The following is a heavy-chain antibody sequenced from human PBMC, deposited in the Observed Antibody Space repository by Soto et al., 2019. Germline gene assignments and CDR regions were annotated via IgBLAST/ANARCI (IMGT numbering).Heavy chain of an antibody. J-gene: IGHJ5*02. CDR1: GYTFTGYY. D-gene: IGHD2-21*02. Sequence: QVQLVQSGAEVKKPGASVKVSCKASGYTFTGYYMHWVRQAPGQGLEWMGWINPNSGGTNYAQKFQGWVTMTRDTSISTAYMELSRLRSDDTAVYYCARAPAGGTMVVTYPFAWWFDPWGQGTLVTVSS. CDR2: INPNSGGT. V-gene: IGHV1-2*04. CDR3: ARAPAGGTMVVTYPFAWWFDP.